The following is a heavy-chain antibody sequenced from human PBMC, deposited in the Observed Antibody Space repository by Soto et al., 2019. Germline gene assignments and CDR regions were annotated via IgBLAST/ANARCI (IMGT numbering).Heavy chain of an antibody. CDR2: IYYSGST. CDR3: ARQASGYYYGWFDP. Sequence: PSETLSLTCPVSGCSISSYYWSWIRQPPGKGLEWIGYIYYSGSTNYNPSLKSRVTISVDTSKNQFSPKLSSVTAADTAVYYCARQASGYYYGWFDPWGQGTLVTVSS. CDR1: GCSISSYY. J-gene: IGHJ5*02. V-gene: IGHV4-59*08. D-gene: IGHD3-22*01.